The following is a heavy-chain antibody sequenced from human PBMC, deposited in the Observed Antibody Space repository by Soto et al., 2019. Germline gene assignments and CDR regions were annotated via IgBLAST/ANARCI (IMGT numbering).Heavy chain of an antibody. CDR3: AKDYYSGSGNYGNVGELDY. Sequence: GGSLRLSCAASGFTFSSYAMSWVRQAPGKGLEWVSAISGSGGSTYYADSVKGRFTISRNNSKNTLYLQMNSLRAEDTAVYYCAKDYYSGSGNYGNVGELDYWGQGTLVTVSS. CDR1: GFTFSSYA. J-gene: IGHJ4*02. CDR2: ISGSGGST. V-gene: IGHV3-23*01. D-gene: IGHD3-10*01.